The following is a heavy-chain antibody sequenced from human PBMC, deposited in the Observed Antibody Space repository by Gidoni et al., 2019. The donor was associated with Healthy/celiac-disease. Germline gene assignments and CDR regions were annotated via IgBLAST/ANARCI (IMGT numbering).Heavy chain of an antibody. CDR1: GYSFTSDY. V-gene: IGHV1-46*01. Sequence: QGQLVKPGAEVKKPGAAVKVACKASGYSFTSDYMPWVRQAPGQGLEWMGIIIPIGGSTRYAPKFQCRVTMTRDTSTSTVYMELSSLRSEVPAVSYCARDGDIVVVGGDPYFDYWGQGTLVTVSS. CDR3: ARDGDIVVVGGDPYFDY. D-gene: IGHD2-15*01. CDR2: IIPIGGST. J-gene: IGHJ4*02.